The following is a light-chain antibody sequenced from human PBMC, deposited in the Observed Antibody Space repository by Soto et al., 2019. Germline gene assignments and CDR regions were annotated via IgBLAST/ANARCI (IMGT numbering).Light chain of an antibody. V-gene: IGLV4-69*01. Sequence: QLVLTQSPSASASLGASVKLTCTLSSGHSSYAIAWHPQQPEKGPRYLMKLNSDGSHSKGDGIPDRFSGSSSGAERYLTISSLQSEDEADYYCQTWGTGSVVFCGGTQLTVL. CDR3: QTWGTGSVV. CDR1: SGHSSYA. J-gene: IGLJ2*01. CDR2: LNSDGSH.